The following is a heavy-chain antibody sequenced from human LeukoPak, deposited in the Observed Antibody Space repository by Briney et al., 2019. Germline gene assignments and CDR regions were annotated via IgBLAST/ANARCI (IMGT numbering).Heavy chain of an antibody. Sequence: KSGGSLRLSCAASGFTFGSYSMNWVRQAPGKGLEWVSSISSSSSYIYYADSVKGRFTISRDNAKNSLYLQMNSLRAEDTAVYYCARDVGGYVGAMDVWGKGTTVTVSS. V-gene: IGHV3-21*01. CDR3: ARDVGGYVGAMDV. J-gene: IGHJ6*04. D-gene: IGHD5-12*01. CDR1: GFTFGSYS. CDR2: ISSSSSYI.